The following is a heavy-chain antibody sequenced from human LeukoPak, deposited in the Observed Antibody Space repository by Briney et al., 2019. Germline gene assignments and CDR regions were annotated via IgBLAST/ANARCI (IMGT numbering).Heavy chain of an antibody. CDR1: GFTFSSYW. CDR2: INTDGSST. Sequence: PGGSLRLSCAASGFTFSSYWMYWVRQAPGKGLVWVSRINTDGSSTSYADSVKGRFTISRDNSKNTLYLQMNSLRAEDTAVYYCARDRRPYYYGMDVWGQGTTVTVSS. V-gene: IGHV3-74*01. J-gene: IGHJ6*02. CDR3: ARDRRPYYYGMDV.